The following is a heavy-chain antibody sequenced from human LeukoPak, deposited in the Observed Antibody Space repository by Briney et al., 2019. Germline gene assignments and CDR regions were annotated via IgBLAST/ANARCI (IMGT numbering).Heavy chain of an antibody. Sequence: GGSLRLSCPASGFTFSNYGMHWVRQAPAKGLERVAVISYDESDKYYADSVKGRFTISRDNSKNTLYLQMNSLRPEDTAVYYCAKGVVAATNAAYYGMDVWGQGTTVTVSS. J-gene: IGHJ6*02. CDR3: AKGVVAATNAAYYGMDV. CDR1: GFTFSNYG. D-gene: IGHD2-15*01. CDR2: ISYDESDK. V-gene: IGHV3-30*18.